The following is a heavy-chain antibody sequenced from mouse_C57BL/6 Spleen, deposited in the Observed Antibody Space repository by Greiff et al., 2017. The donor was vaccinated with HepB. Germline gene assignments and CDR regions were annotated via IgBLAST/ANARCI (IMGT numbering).Heavy chain of an antibody. Sequence: VQRVESGAELVKPGASVKISCKASGYAFSSYWMNWVKQRPGKGLEWIGQIYPGDGDTNYNGKFKGKATLTADKSSSTAYMQLSSLTSEDSAVYFCARIYDYDGMYFDVWGTGTTVTVSS. D-gene: IGHD2-4*01. CDR3: ARIYDYDGMYFDV. CDR1: GYAFSSYW. CDR2: IYPGDGDT. V-gene: IGHV1-80*01. J-gene: IGHJ1*03.